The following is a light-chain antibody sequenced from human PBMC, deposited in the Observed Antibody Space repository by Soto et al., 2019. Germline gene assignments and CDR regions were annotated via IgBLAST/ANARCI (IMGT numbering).Light chain of an antibody. CDR3: QQYTTN. J-gene: IGKJ2*01. V-gene: IGKV1-5*01. Sequence: DIQMTQSPSILSASIGDRVTITCRAIQSISTYLAWYQQKPGKAPKLLIYDASSLESEVPSRFSGSGSGTEFTLTLSSLQPDDFATYYCQQYTTNFGQGTKLEIK. CDR2: DAS. CDR1: QSISTY.